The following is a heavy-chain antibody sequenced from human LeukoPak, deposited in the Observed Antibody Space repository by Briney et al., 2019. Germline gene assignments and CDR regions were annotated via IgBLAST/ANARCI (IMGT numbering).Heavy chain of an antibody. V-gene: IGHV3-30-3*01. CDR1: GFTFNSYA. CDR3: ARDTSITIFGVVRSYFDY. Sequence: GGSLRLSCAASGFTFNSYAMHWVRQAPGKGLEWVAVISYDGSNKYYADSVKGRFTISRDNSKNTLYLQMNSLRAEDTAVYYCARDTSITIFGVVRSYFDYWGQGTLVTVSS. D-gene: IGHD3-3*01. J-gene: IGHJ4*02. CDR2: ISYDGSNK.